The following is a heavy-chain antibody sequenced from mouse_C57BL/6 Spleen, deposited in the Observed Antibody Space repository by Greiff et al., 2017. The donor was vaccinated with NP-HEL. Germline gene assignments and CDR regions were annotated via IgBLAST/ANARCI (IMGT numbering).Heavy chain of an antibody. CDR2: IDPSDSET. CDR3: ARLDYGNPYWYFDV. D-gene: IGHD2-1*01. CDR1: GYTFTSYW. V-gene: IGHV1-52*01. J-gene: IGHJ1*03. Sequence: VQLQQPGAELVRPGSSVKLSCKASGYTFTSYWMHWVKQRPIQGLEWIGNIDPSDSETHYNQKFKDKATLTVDKSSSTAYMQLSSLTSEDSAVYYCARLDYGNPYWYFDVWGTGTTVTVSS.